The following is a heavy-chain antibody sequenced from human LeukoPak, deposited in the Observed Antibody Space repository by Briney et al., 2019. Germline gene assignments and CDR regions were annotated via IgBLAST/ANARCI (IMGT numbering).Heavy chain of an antibody. D-gene: IGHD3-3*01. V-gene: IGHV1-18*01. J-gene: IGHJ6*03. CDR2: ISAYNGNT. CDR1: GYTFTSYG. CDR3: AREGIGSGYYTGYYYYMDV. Sequence: ASVKVSCKASGYTFTSYGISWVRQAPGQGLEWMGWISAYNGNTNYAQKLQGRVTMTTDTSTSTAYMELRSLRSDDTAVYYCAREGIGSGYYTGYYYYMDVWGKGTTVIVSS.